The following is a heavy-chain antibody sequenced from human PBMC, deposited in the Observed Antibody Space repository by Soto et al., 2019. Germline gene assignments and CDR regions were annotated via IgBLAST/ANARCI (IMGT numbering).Heavy chain of an antibody. CDR1: EGTFTSYA. V-gene: IGHV1-69*01. CDR3: ASGASRWYPYFFDS. D-gene: IGHD6-13*01. Sequence: QAQVVQSGAEVRKPGSSVKLSCKASEGTFTSYAIAWVRQAPGQVLEWMGGIIPYYNTLNYAQKFQDRVTITADDSTNTVYMELSSLRSDDTAVYFCASGASRWYPYFFDSWAQGTLVTVSS. J-gene: IGHJ4*02. CDR2: IIPYYNTL.